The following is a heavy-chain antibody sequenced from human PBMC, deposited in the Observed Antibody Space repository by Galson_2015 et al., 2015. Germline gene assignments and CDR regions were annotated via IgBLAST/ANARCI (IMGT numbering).Heavy chain of an antibody. CDR2: IHSGGST. CDR3: ASAFWSGYEGWFDP. CDR1: GFTVSSNY. Sequence: SLRLSCAASGFTVSSNYMSWVRQAPGKGLEWVSVIHSGGSTYYAGSVKGRFTISRDNSKNTLYLQMNSLRAEDTAVYYCASAFWSGYEGWFDPWGQGTLVTVSS. D-gene: IGHD3-3*01. J-gene: IGHJ5*02. V-gene: IGHV3-53*01.